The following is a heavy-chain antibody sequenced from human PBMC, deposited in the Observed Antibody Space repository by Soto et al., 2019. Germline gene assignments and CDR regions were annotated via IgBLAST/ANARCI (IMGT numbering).Heavy chain of an antibody. CDR2: INHSGST. J-gene: IGHJ4*02. V-gene: IGHV4-34*01. CDR3: ARTPSLGELSAHFDY. CDR1: GGSFSGYY. D-gene: IGHD3-16*02. Sequence: SETLSLTCAVYGGSFSGYYWSWIRQPPGKGLEWIGEINHSGSTNYNPSLKSRVTISVDTSKNQFSLKLSSVTAADTAVYYCARTPSLGELSAHFDYWGQGTLVTVSS.